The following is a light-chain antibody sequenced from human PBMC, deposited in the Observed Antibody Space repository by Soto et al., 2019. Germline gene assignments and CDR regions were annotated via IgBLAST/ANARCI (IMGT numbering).Light chain of an antibody. J-gene: IGLJ2*01. CDR3: SSYAGSNNVV. V-gene: IGLV1-44*01. CDR1: RYNIGSNA. Sequence: QSVLTQPPSASGTPGQRVTISCSGSRYNIGSNAGNWDQQLPGTAPNLLIYTFAQRPSGVPDRFSGSKSGTSDSLAISGIQSEDEAAYYCSSYAGSNNVVFGGGTQLT. CDR2: TFA.